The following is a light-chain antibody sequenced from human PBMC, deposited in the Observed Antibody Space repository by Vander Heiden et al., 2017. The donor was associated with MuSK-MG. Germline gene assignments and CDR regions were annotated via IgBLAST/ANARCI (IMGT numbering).Light chain of an antibody. CDR2: GAS. J-gene: IGKJ1*01. CDR1: QSVSSSY. V-gene: IGKV3-20*01. CDR3: QQDGSSRWT. Sequence: ETVLTQSPGTLSLSPGERATLSCRASQSVSSSYLAWYQQKPGQAPRLLIYGASSRATGIPDRFSGSGSGTDFTLTISRLEPEDFAVYYCQQDGSSRWTFGQGTKVEIK.